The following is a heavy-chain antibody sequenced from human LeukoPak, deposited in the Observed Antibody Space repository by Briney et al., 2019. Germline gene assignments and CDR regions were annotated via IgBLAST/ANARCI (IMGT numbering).Heavy chain of an antibody. CDR2: IYYSGST. V-gene: IGHV4-59*01. Sequence: SETLSLTCTVSGGSISSYYWSWLRQPPGKGLEWIGYIYYSGSTSYNPSLKSRVTISVDTSKNQFSLKLSSVTAADTAVYYCARAQRSEVEGWFDPWGQGTLVTVSS. J-gene: IGHJ5*02. D-gene: IGHD5-24*01. CDR1: GGSISSYY. CDR3: ARAQRSEVEGWFDP.